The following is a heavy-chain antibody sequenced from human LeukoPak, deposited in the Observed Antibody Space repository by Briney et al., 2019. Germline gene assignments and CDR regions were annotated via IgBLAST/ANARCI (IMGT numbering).Heavy chain of an antibody. CDR1: GFTFSSYA. CDR3: AKDFSVAGREGY. Sequence: GGSLRLSCAASGFTFSSYAMSWVRQAPGKGLGWVSAISGSGGSTYYADSVKGRFTISRDNSKNTLYLQMNNLRAEDTAVYYCAKDFSVAGREGYWGQGTLVTVSS. V-gene: IGHV3-23*01. J-gene: IGHJ4*02. CDR2: ISGSGGST. D-gene: IGHD6-19*01.